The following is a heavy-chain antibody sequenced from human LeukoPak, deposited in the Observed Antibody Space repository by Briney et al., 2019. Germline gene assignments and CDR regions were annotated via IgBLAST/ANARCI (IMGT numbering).Heavy chain of an antibody. V-gene: IGHV4-34*01. CDR1: GGSFSGYY. D-gene: IGHD6-13*01. CDR2: INHSGST. CDR3: ARHTPPFIAAAGTRGLDY. J-gene: IGHJ4*02. Sequence: PSETLSLTCAVYGGSFSGYYWSWIRQPPGKGLEWIGEINHSGSTNYNPSLKSRVTISVDTSENQFSLKLSSVTAADTAVYYCARHTPPFIAAAGTRGLDYWGQGTLVTVSS.